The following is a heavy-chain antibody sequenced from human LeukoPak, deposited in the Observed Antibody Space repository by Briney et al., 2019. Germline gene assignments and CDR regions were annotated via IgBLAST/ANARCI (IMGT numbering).Heavy chain of an antibody. CDR3: ARSPTGGATKDYFDY. Sequence: SETLSLTCTVSGGSIGGYYWSWIRQPPGKGLEWIGEINHSGSTNYNPSLKSRVTISVDTSKNQFSLKPSSVTAADTAVYYCARSPTGGATKDYFDYWGQGTLVTVSS. J-gene: IGHJ4*02. V-gene: IGHV4-34*01. CDR2: INHSGST. CDR1: GGSIGGYY. D-gene: IGHD1-26*01.